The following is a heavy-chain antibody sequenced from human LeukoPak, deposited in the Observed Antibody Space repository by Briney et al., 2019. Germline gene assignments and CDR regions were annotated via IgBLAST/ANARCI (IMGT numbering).Heavy chain of an antibody. Sequence: GGSLRLSCAASGFTFSSYSMNWVRQAPGKGLEWVSYISSSSTIYCADSVKGRFTISRDNAKNSLYLQMNSLRAEDTAVYYCARDRSYSSSSEIDYWGQGTLVTVSS. CDR3: ARDRSYSSSSEIDY. CDR1: GFTFSSYS. J-gene: IGHJ4*02. CDR2: ISSSSTI. V-gene: IGHV3-48*01. D-gene: IGHD6-6*01.